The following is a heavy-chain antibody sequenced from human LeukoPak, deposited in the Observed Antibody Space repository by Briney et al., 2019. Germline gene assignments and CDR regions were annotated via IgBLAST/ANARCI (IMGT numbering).Heavy chain of an antibody. V-gene: IGHV3-66*01. J-gene: IGHJ4*02. Sequence: ETLSLTCTVSGGSISSNYMSWVRQAPGQGLEWGSVIYSGGSTYYADSVKGRFTTSRDNSKNTLYLQMNSLRAEDTAVYYCARGHLGYSSGSDNWGQGTLVTVSS. CDR2: IYSGGST. D-gene: IGHD6-19*01. CDR1: GGSISSNY. CDR3: ARGHLGYSSGSDN.